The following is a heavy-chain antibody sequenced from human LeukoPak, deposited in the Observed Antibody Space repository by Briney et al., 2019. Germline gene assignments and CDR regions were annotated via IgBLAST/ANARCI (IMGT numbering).Heavy chain of an antibody. CDR1: GFTFSDYY. J-gene: IGHJ6*03. V-gene: IGHV3-11*01. D-gene: IGHD4-17*01. Sequence: GGSLRLSCAASGFTFSDYYMAWIRQAPGKGLEWLSYISSSGSTIYYADSVRGRFTISRDNARNSLDLQMISLRAEDTAVYYCAKGGAVTSPYYYYYYMDVWGKGNTVTVSS. CDR2: ISSSGSTI. CDR3: AKGGAVTSPYYYYYYMDV.